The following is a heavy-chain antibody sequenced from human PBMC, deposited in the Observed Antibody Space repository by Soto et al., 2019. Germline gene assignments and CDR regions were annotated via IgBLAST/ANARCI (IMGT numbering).Heavy chain of an antibody. CDR3: ARSKYYYDSSGPSDAFDI. CDR2: IDWDDDK. D-gene: IGHD3-22*01. J-gene: IGHJ3*02. Sequence: SWIRQPPGKALEWLALIDWDDDKYYSTSLKTRLTISKDTSKNQVVLTMTNMDPVDTATYYCARSKYYYDSSGPSDAFDIWGQGTMVTVSS. V-gene: IGHV2-70*01.